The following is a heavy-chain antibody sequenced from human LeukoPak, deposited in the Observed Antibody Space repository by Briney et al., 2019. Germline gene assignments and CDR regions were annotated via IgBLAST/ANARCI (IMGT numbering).Heavy chain of an antibody. V-gene: IGHV3-23*01. Sequence: GGSLRLPCAASGFTFSGYAMSWLRQAPGKGLLWVSAISGSGGSTQYADSVKGRFTISRDNSKNTLYLQMNSLRAEDTAVYYCAKDRGSYWGRFDYWGQGTLVTVSS. J-gene: IGHJ4*02. CDR1: GFTFSGYA. CDR3: AKDRGSYWGRFDY. CDR2: ISGSGGST. D-gene: IGHD1-26*01.